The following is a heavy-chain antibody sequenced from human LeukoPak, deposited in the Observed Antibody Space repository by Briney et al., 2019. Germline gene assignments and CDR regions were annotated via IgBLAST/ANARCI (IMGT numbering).Heavy chain of an antibody. V-gene: IGHV4-30-4*01. J-gene: IGHJ6*02. D-gene: IGHD1-7*01. CDR3: ARSTTYYGMDV. CDR2: IYYSGST. Sequence: SSESLSLTCTVSGGSISSGYYYWSWIRQPPGKGLEWIGYIYYSGSTYYNPSLKSRVTVSVDTSKNQLPLKLSSVTAADTAVYYCARSTTYYGMDVWGQGTTVTVSS. CDR1: GGSISSGYYY.